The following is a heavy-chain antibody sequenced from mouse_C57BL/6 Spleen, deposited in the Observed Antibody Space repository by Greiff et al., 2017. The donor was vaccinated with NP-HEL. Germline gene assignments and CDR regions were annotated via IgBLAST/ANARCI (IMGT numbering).Heavy chain of an antibody. CDR2: IYPSDSET. J-gene: IGHJ4*01. D-gene: IGHD1-1*01. CDR1: GYTFTSYW. V-gene: IGHV1-61*01. Sequence: QLQQPGAELVRPGSSVKLSCKASGYTFTSYWMDWVKQRPGQGLEWIGNIYPSDSETHYNQKFKDKATLTVDKSSSTAYMQLSSLTSEDSAVYYCARENYAYAMDYWGQGTSVTVSS. CDR3: ARENYAYAMDY.